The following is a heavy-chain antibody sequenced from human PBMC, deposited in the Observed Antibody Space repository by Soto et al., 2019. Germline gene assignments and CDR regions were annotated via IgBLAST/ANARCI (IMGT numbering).Heavy chain of an antibody. CDR1: GFTFSDYY. V-gene: IGHV3-11*01. CDR2: ISRTGSLT. CDR3: ARDKNYDYSTFDY. J-gene: IGHJ4*01. Sequence: QVQLVESGGGLVKPGGSLRLSCAASGFTFSDYYMSWIRQAPGKGLEWISYISRTGSLTYYAASVEGRFTISRDNAKNSLYLHMNSLRAEDTALYYCARDKNYDYSTFDYWGHGNLVTVSS. D-gene: IGHD3-22*01.